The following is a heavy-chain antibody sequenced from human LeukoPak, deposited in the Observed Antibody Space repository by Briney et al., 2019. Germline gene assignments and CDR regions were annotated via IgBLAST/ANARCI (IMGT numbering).Heavy chain of an antibody. Sequence: PSETLSLTCTVSGGSISSYYWSWIRQPAGKGLEWIGRIYTSGSTNYNPSLKSRVTMSVDTSKNQFSLKLSSVTAADTAVYYCARVTTMVRGVQIFIGFDPWGQGTLVTVSS. CDR2: IYTSGST. V-gene: IGHV4-4*07. J-gene: IGHJ5*02. D-gene: IGHD3-10*01. CDR3: ARVTTMVRGVQIFIGFDP. CDR1: GGSISSYY.